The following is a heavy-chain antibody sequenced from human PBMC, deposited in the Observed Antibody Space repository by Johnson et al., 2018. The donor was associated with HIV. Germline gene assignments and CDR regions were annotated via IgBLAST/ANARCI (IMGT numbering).Heavy chain of an antibody. D-gene: IGHD1-26*01. J-gene: IGHJ3*02. CDR1: GFTFSSYA. CDR3: ARDMVGATFDDAFDI. Sequence: QVQLVESGGGVVQPGRSLRLSCAASGFTFSSYAMHWVRQAPGKGLEWVAVISYDGSNKYYADSVKGRFNISRDHCKTTRYLQMNSLRAEDTAVYYCARDMVGATFDDAFDIWGQGTMVTVSS. CDR2: ISYDGSNK. V-gene: IGHV3-30*04.